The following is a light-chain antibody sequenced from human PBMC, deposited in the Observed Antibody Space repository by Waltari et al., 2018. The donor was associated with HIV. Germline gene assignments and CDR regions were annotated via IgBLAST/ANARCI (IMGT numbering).Light chain of an antibody. J-gene: IGLJ3*02. CDR2: GNN. CDR3: QSYDSSLSGSGV. Sequence: QSVLTPPPSVSGLPGPRVTISCTGCTPSFGAVSDVLWYQQLPGTAPKLLIYGNNNRPSGVPDRFSGSKSGTSACLAITGLQAEDEADYYCQSYDSSLSGSGVFGGGTKLTVL. CDR1: TPSFGAVSD. V-gene: IGLV1-40*01.